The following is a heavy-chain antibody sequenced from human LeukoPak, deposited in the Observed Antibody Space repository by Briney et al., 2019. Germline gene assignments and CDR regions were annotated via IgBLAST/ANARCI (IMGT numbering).Heavy chain of an antibody. CDR2: INSDGSDA. D-gene: IGHD3-16*01. V-gene: IGHV3-74*01. CDR3: AREFYLHSDNYDSGN. CDR1: GFTCSTYW. J-gene: IGHJ4*02. Sequence: QPGGSLRLSYAASGFTCSTYWMHWVRQAPGKGLVWVSRINSDGSDASYADSVKGRFTISRDNAKNTLYLQMNSLRAEDTAVYYCAREFYLHSDNYDSGNWGQGTLVTVSS.